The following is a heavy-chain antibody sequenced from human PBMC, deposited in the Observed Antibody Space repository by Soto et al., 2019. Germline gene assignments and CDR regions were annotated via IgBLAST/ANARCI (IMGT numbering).Heavy chain of an antibody. CDR2: ISSSSSYI. D-gene: IGHD5-18*01. CDR3: ARGCSYCDY. J-gene: IGHJ4*02. CDR1: GFIFSSYT. Sequence: EVQLVESGGGLVKPGGSLRLSCAASGFIFSSYTMNWVRQAPGKGLEWVSSISSSSSYIYYADSVKGRFTISRDNAKNSLYLQMNSRRAEDTAVYYCARGCSYCDYWGQGTLVTVSS. V-gene: IGHV3-21*01.